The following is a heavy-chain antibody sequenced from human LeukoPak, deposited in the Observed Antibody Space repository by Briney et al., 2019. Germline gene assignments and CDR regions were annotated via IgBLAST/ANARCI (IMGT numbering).Heavy chain of an antibody. J-gene: IGHJ6*02. CDR3: ARGGSTMPYYGMDV. D-gene: IGHD2-2*01. V-gene: IGHV4-34*01. CDR1: GGSFSGYY. Sequence: KPSETLSLTCAVYGGSFSGYYWSWIRQPPGKGLEWIGEINHSGSNNYNPSLKSRVTISVDTSKNQFSLKLSSVTAADTAVYYCARGGSTMPYYGMDVWGQGTTVTVSS. CDR2: INHSGSN.